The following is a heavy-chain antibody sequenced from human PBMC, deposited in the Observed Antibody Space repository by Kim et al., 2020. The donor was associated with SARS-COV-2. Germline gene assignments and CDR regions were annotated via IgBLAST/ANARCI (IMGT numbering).Heavy chain of an antibody. D-gene: IGHD6-19*01. CDR2: IWYDGSNK. V-gene: IGHV3-33*01. Sequence: GGSLRLSCAASGFTFSSYGMHWVRQAPGKGLEWVAVIWYDGSNKYYADSVKGRFTISRDNSKNTLYLQMNSLRAEDTAVYYCARAGEQWLVGYYYGMDVWGQGTTVTVSS. CDR1: GFTFSSYG. CDR3: ARAGEQWLVGYYYGMDV. J-gene: IGHJ6*02.